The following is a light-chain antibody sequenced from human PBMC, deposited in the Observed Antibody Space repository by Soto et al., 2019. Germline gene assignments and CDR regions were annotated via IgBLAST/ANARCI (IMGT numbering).Light chain of an antibody. Sequence: SYELTQPLSVSVALGQTARVSCGGNNIGSRDVHWYQQKPGQAPVVVIYRDSNRPSGIPVRFSGSNSGNTATLTISRAQAGDAADYYCQVWDSSLVIFGGGTQLTVL. CDR3: QVWDSSLVI. V-gene: IGLV3-9*01. J-gene: IGLJ7*01. CDR1: NIGSRD. CDR2: RDS.